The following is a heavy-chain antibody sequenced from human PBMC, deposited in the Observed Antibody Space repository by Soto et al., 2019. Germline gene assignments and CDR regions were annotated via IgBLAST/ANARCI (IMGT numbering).Heavy chain of an antibody. V-gene: IGHV3-48*02. CDR2: ISSSSSTI. J-gene: IGHJ5*02. Sequence: GGSLRLSCAASGFTFSSYSMNWVRQAPGKGLEWVSYISSSSSTIYYADSVKGRFTISRDNAKNSLYLQMNSLRDEDTAVYYCARRPYGDSSLRWFDPWGQGTLVTVSS. D-gene: IGHD4-17*01. CDR3: ARRPYGDSSLRWFDP. CDR1: GFTFSSYS.